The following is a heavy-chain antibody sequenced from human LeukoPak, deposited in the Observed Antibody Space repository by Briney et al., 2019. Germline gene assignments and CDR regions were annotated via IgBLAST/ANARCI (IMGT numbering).Heavy chain of an antibody. CDR3: ARQTGSGLFTLP. CDR1: GGSISSYY. J-gene: IGHJ4*02. CDR2: IYYSGST. D-gene: IGHD3/OR15-3a*01. Sequence: SETLSLTCTVSGGSISSYYWSWIRQPPGKGLEWIGYIYYSGSTNYNPSLKSRVTISVDTSKNQFSLKLTSVTAADTAMYYCARQTGSGLFTLPGGQGTLVTVSS. V-gene: IGHV4-59*08.